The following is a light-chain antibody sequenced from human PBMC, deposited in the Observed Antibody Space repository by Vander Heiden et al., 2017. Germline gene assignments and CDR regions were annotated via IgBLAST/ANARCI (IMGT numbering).Light chain of an antibody. CDR3: QQRSNWPRT. CDR1: QSVSSY. Sequence: EIVLTQSPATLPLSPGDRATLSCGASQSVSSYLAWYQQKPGQAPRLLIYDASNRATGIPARFSGSGSGTDFTLTISSLEPEDFAVYYCQQRSNWPRTFGQGSKVEIK. V-gene: IGKV3-11*01. CDR2: DAS. J-gene: IGKJ1*01.